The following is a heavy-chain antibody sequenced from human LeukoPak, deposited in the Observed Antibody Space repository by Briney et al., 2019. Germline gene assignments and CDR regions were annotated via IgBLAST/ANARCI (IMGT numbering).Heavy chain of an antibody. J-gene: IGHJ4*02. D-gene: IGHD4-23*01. V-gene: IGHV4-39*07. CDR3: ARDGGNEYYFDY. CDR2: IDYSGST. CDR1: GGSISSSGYC. Sequence: SETLSLTCTVSGGSISSSGYCWGWIRQPPGKGLEWIGSIDYSGSTNYNPSLKSRVTISVDTSKNQFSLKLSSVTAADTAVYYCARDGGNEYYFDYWGQGTLVTVSS.